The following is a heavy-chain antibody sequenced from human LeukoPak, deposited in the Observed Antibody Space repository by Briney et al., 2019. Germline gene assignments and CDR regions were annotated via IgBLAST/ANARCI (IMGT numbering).Heavy chain of an antibody. V-gene: IGHV4-38-2*02. J-gene: IGHJ5*02. CDR2: IYHSGST. CDR1: GYSISSGYY. D-gene: IGHD6-13*01. CDR3: ARDGYSSSGWFDP. Sequence: SETLSLTCTVSGYSISSGYYWGWIRQPPGKGLEWIGSIYHSGSTYYNPSLTSRVTISVDTSKNQFSLKLSSVTAADTAVYYCARDGYSSSGWFDPWGQGTLVTVSS.